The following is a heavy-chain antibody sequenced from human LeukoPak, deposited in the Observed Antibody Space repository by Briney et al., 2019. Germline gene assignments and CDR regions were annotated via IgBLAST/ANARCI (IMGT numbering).Heavy chain of an antibody. J-gene: IGHJ6*01. V-gene: IGHV3-74*01. CDR2: INGDGSSA. Sequence: GGSLRLSCAASRSSLSNYYMHWVRQAPGKGLVWVSRINGDGSSASYADSVKGRFTVSRDNAKNTLYLQMNSLRAEDTAVYYCARPTGYCSGGNCRRAHYYYGMDVWGQGTTVTVSS. CDR1: RSSLSNYY. D-gene: IGHD2-15*01. CDR3: ARPTGYCSGGNCRRAHYYYGMDV.